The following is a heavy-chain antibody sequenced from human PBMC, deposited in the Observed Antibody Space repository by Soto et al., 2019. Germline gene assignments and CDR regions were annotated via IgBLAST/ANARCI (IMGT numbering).Heavy chain of an antibody. Sequence: QVQLVQSGAGVKKPGASVQVSCKASGYTFTEYYLYWVRQAPGQGPEWLGGNNPRTGDTNQGQKFQGRVTMTRDISLTTAYMELHRLTSDDTAVYYCARDPIGGGAPYYFDYWGQGSLVTVSS. CDR1: GYTFTEYY. J-gene: IGHJ4*02. V-gene: IGHV1-2*02. CDR2: NNPRTGDT. CDR3: ARDPIGGGAPYYFDY. D-gene: IGHD3-16*01.